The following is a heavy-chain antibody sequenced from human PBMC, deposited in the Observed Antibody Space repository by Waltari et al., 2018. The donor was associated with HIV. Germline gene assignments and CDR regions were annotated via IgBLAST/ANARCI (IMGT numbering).Heavy chain of an antibody. CDR3: AREERYCSSTSCHPGDY. Sequence: QVQLVESGGGVVQPGRSLRLSCAASGFTFSSYGMHWVRQAPGKGLEWVAVIWYDGSNKYYADSVKGRFTISRDNSKNTLYLQMNSLRSEDTAVYYCAREERYCSSTSCHPGDYWGQGTLVTVSS. CDR1: GFTFSSYG. CDR2: IWYDGSNK. V-gene: IGHV3-33*01. D-gene: IGHD2-2*01. J-gene: IGHJ4*02.